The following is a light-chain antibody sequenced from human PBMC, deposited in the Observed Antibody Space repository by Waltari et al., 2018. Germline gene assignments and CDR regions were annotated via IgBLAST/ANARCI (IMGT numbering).Light chain of an antibody. CDR3: CSYAGIWV. CDR1: GSDVGDFNS. Sequence: QSALTQPRSVSGSPGQSVTISCAGTGSDVGDFNSVSWYQQHPGKAPKLVIFDVSKRPSGAPDRFSGSKSGTSASLTVSGLQAEDEADYYCCSYAGIWVFGGGTKLTVL. V-gene: IGLV2-11*01. J-gene: IGLJ3*02. CDR2: DVS.